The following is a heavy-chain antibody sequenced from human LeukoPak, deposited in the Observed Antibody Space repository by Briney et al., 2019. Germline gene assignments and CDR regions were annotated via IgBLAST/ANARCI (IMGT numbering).Heavy chain of an antibody. J-gene: IGHJ5*02. V-gene: IGHV4-59*01. CDR2: IYYSGST. CDR1: GGSISSYY. D-gene: IGHD3-10*01. CDR3: ARDPRYGSGNWFDP. Sequence: PSETLSLTCTVSGGSISSYYWSWIRQPPGKGLEWIGYIYYSGSTNYNPSLKSRVTISVDTSKNQFSLKLSSVTAADTAVYYCARDPRYGSGNWFDPWGQGTLVTVSS.